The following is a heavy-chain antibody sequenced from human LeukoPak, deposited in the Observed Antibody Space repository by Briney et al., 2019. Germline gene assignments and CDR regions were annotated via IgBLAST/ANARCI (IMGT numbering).Heavy chain of an antibody. CDR3: VRHPYFWRGFYL. V-gene: IGHV4-59*08. J-gene: IGHJ4*02. CDR1: GGSISHYY. CDR2: IYSSGST. D-gene: IGHD3-3*01. Sequence: SETLSLTCTVSGGSISHYYWSWIRQPPGQGLEWIGYIYSSGSTNYNPSLKSPVTISMDTSKNQFSLKMSSVTAADTSVYYFVRHPYFWRGFYLWGQGTMPTDPS.